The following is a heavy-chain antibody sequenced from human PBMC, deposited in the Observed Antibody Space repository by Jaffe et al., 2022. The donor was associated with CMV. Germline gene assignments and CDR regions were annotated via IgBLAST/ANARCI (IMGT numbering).Heavy chain of an antibody. D-gene: IGHD3-9*01. CDR2: IYYSGST. J-gene: IGHJ4*02. CDR3: AREHHVLRYFDWLLGYFDY. Sequence: QLQLQESGPGLVKPSETLSLTCTVSGGSISSSSYYWGWIRQPPGKGLEWIGSIYYSGSTYYNPSLKSRVTISVDTSKNQFSLKLSSVTAADTAVYYCAREHHVLRYFDWLLGYFDYWGQGTLVTVSS. CDR1: GGSISSSSYY. V-gene: IGHV4-39*02.